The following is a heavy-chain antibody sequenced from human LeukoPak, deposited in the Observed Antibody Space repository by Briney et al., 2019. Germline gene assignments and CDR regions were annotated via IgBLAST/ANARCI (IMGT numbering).Heavy chain of an antibody. CDR1: GFTVSSNY. D-gene: IGHD3-10*01. CDR3: ARPTSGVRLGMDV. CDR2: IYSGGST. J-gene: IGHJ6*02. V-gene: IGHV3-53*01. Sequence: PGGSLRLSCAASGFTVSSNYMSWVRQAPGKGLEWVSVIYSGGSTYYADSVKGRFTISRDNSKNTLHLQMNSLRAEDTAVYYCARPTSGVRLGMDVWGQGTTVTVSS.